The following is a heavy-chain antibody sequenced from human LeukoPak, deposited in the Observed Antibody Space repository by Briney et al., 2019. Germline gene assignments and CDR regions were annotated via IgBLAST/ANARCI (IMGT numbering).Heavy chain of an antibody. V-gene: IGHV5-51*01. Sequence: GESLRISCKGSGYRFTKSWIGWVRQMPGKGLEWLGIIYPDDSRTRYSPSFQGQVTMSVDKSISTAYLQWSSLKASDTAMYYCARRTVMGPLHFWGQGTLVTVSS. D-gene: IGHD3-16*01. CDR3: ARRTVMGPLHF. CDR2: IYPDDSRT. J-gene: IGHJ4*02. CDR1: GYRFTKSW.